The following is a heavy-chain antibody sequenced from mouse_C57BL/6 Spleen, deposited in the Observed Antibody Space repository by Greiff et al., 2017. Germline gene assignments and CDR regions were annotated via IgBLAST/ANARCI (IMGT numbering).Heavy chain of an antibody. CDR2: INYDGSST. CDR3: ARGASYSTTGFDY. CDR1: GFTFSDYY. V-gene: IGHV5-16*01. D-gene: IGHD2-1*01. J-gene: IGHJ2*01. Sequence: EVKLVESEGGLVQPGSSMKLSCTASGFTFSDYYMAWVRQVPEKGLEWVANINYDGSSTYYLDSLKSRFIISRDNAKNILYLQMSSLKSEDTATYYCARGASYSTTGFDYWGQGTTLTVSS.